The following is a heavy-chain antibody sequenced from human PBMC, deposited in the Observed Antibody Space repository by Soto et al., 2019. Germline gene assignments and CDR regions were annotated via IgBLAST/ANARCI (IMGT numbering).Heavy chain of an antibody. Sequence: PSGTLSLTCTVSGGCVSSGGYYWSWIRQHPGKGLEWIGYIYYSGSTYYNPSLKSRVTISVDTSKNQFSLKLSSVTAADTAVYYCARDEKKSAKYSSSWYRAFDIWGQGTIVTVSS. V-gene: IGHV4-31*03. CDR1: GGCVSSGGYY. J-gene: IGHJ3*02. CDR3: ARDEKKSAKYSSSWYRAFDI. CDR2: IYYSGST. D-gene: IGHD6-13*01.